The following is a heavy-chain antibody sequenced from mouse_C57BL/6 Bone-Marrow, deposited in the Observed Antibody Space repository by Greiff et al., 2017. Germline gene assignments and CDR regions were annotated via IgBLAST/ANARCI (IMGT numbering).Heavy chain of an antibody. D-gene: IGHD1-1*02. CDR3: ARFAGWAWFAY. V-gene: IGHV1-81*01. CDR2: IYPRSGNT. CDR1: GYTFTSYG. Sequence: QVQLKQSGAELARPGASVKLSCKASGYTFTSYGISWVKQSTGQGLEWIGEIYPRSGNTYYNEKFKGKATLTADKSSSTAYMELRSLTSEDSAVYFCARFAGWAWFAYWGQGTLVTVSA. J-gene: IGHJ3*01.